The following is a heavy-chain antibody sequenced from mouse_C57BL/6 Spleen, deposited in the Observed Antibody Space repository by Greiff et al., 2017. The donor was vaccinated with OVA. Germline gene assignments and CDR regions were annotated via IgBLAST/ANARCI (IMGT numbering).Heavy chain of an antibody. D-gene: IGHD1-1*01. CDR2: IHPSDSDT. Sequence: QVQLKQPGAELVKPGASVKVSCKASGYTFTSYWMHWVKQRPGQGLEWIGRIHPSDSDTNYNQKFKGKATLTVDKSSSTAYMQLSSLTSEDSAVYYCAIHYGSHYYAMDYWGQGTSVTVSS. CDR1: GYTFTSYW. CDR3: AIHYGSHYYAMDY. V-gene: IGHV1-74*01. J-gene: IGHJ4*01.